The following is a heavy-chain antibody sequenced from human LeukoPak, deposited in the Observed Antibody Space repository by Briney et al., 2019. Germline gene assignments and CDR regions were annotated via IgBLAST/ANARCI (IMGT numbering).Heavy chain of an antibody. D-gene: IGHD2-21*01. Sequence: GESLKISCKGSGYTFSNNWIGWVRQMPGKGLEWMGIIYPGDSDTRYSPSFQGQVTISADKSISTAYLQWSSLRASDTAMYYCARRGSYCGGDCYVYWGQGTLVTVSS. CDR2: IYPGDSDT. CDR3: ARRGSYCGGDCYVY. J-gene: IGHJ4*02. CDR1: GYTFSNNW. V-gene: IGHV5-51*01.